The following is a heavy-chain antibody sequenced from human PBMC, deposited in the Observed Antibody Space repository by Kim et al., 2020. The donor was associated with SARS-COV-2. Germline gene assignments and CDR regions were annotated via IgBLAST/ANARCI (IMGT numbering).Heavy chain of an antibody. V-gene: IGHV3-23*03. D-gene: IGHD4-17*01. Sequence: GPFTISRDNSNNTLYLQMNSLRAEDTAVYYCAKGGYGDYDLSDYYYGMDVWGQGTTVTVSS. CDR3: AKGGYGDYDLSDYYYGMDV. J-gene: IGHJ6*02.